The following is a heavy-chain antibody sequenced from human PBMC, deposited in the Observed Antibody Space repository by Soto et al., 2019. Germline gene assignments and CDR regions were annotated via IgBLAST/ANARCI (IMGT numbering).Heavy chain of an antibody. CDR1: GLSLSTSGVA. Sequence: QITLKESGPTLVKPTQPLTLTCTFPGLSLSTSGVALGWIRQPPGKALEWLALIYWDGDKRYSPSLNSKLTITKDTSEHQVVLTMTNIDPADTASYSCAHRLRNPRTYYDFWSRHVVSYFASWGQGTLVTVSS. V-gene: IGHV2-5*02. D-gene: IGHD3-3*01. CDR3: AHRLRNPRTYYDFWSRHVVSYFAS. J-gene: IGHJ4*02. CDR2: IYWDGDK.